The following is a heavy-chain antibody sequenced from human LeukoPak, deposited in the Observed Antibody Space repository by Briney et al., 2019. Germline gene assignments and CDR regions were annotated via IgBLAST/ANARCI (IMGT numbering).Heavy chain of an antibody. Sequence: PGGSLRLSCAASGFKLGSHWMSWVRQAPGKGLEWVANVNQDGNAKYYVDSVKGRFTISRDNAKNSLYLHMNSLRVEDTAVYYCARGSDTAMVDFDYWGQGTLVTVSS. CDR2: VNQDGNAK. CDR3: ARGSDTAMVDFDY. CDR1: GFKLGSHW. V-gene: IGHV3-7*01. J-gene: IGHJ4*02. D-gene: IGHD5-18*01.